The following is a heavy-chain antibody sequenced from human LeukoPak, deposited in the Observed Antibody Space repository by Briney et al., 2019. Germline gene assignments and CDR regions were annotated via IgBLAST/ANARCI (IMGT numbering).Heavy chain of an antibody. Sequence: DSVKVSCKASGYTFTSYYMHWVRQAPGQGLEWMGIINPSGGSTSYAQKFQGRVTMTRDTSTSTVYMELSSLRSEDTAVYYCARDLRHNWFDPWGQGTLVTVSS. J-gene: IGHJ5*02. V-gene: IGHV1-46*01. CDR1: GYTFTSYY. CDR3: ARDLRHNWFDP. CDR2: INPSGGST.